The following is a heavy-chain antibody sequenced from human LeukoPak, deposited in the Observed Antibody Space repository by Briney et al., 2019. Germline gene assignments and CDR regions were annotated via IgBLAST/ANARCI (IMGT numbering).Heavy chain of an antibody. V-gene: IGHV3-74*01. CDR2: IKSDGRST. CDR3: ARPNAPLGDYYYMDV. Sequence: GGSLRLSCAASAFTFSSYWMHWVRQAPGKGLVWVSRIKSDGRSTSYADSVKGRFTISRDNAKNTLYLQMNSLRAEDTVVYYCARPNAPLGDYYYMDVRGKGTTVTVSS. J-gene: IGHJ6*03. CDR1: AFTFSSYW.